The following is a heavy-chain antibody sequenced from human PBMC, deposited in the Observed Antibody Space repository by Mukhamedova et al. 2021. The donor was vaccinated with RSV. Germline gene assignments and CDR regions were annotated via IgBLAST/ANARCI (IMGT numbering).Heavy chain of an antibody. D-gene: IGHD1-20*01. V-gene: IGHV3-74*03. Sequence: INGDETTITYADSVKGRFTISRDNAKNTLYLQMNSLRPEVTAVYYCARWIYNWKDGFDYWGQGALVTVSS. J-gene: IGHJ4*02. CDR2: INGDETTI. CDR3: ARWIYNWKDGFDY.